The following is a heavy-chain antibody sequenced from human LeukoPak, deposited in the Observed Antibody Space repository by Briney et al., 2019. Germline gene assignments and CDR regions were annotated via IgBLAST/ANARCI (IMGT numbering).Heavy chain of an antibody. D-gene: IGHD3-3*01. V-gene: IGHV3-30*18. CDR2: ISYDGSNK. CDR1: GFTFSSYG. Sequence: GGSLRLSCAASGFTFSSYGMHWVRQAPGKGLEWVAIISYDGSNKYYADSVKGRFTISRDNSKNTLYLQMDSLRAEDTAVYYCAKDQGYYDFWSDMGWFDPWGQGTLVTVSS. J-gene: IGHJ5*02. CDR3: AKDQGYYDFWSDMGWFDP.